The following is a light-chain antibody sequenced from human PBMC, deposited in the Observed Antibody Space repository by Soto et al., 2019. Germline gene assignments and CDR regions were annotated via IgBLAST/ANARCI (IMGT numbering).Light chain of an antibody. J-gene: IGLJ2*01. CDR1: SSNIGADYA. V-gene: IGLV1-40*01. Sequence: QSVLTQPPSVSGAPGQRVIISCTGSSSNIGADYAVHWYQHLPGTAPKLLITDDTSRPSGVPDRFSGSNSGGTATLTISRVEAGDEADYYCQVWDSRDDHRVFGGGTKLTVL. CDR3: QVWDSRDDHRV. CDR2: DDT.